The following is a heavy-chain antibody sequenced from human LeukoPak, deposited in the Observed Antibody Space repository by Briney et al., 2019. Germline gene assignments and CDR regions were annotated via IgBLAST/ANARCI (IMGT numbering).Heavy chain of an antibody. CDR1: GYTFTGYY. V-gene: IGHV1-2*02. CDR2: INPNSGGT. D-gene: IGHD3-3*01. Sequence: ASVKVSCKASGYTFTGYYMHWVRQAPGQGLEWMGWINPNSGGTNYAQKFQGRVTMTRDTSISTAYMELSRLGSDDTAVYYCARRYNTVPYYYYYMDVWGKGTTVTVS. J-gene: IGHJ6*03. CDR3: ARRYNTVPYYYYYMDV.